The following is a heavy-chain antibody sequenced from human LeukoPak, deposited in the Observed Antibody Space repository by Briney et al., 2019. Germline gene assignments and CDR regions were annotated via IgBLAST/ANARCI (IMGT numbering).Heavy chain of an antibody. CDR2: IYYSGST. CDR1: GGSISSSSYY. D-gene: IGHD3-3*01. J-gene: IGHJ6*03. CDR3: ASRNDFWSGYYFDYYYYYYMDV. V-gene: IGHV4-39*07. Sequence: ASETLSLTCTVSGGSISSSSYYWGWIRQPPGKGLEWIGSIYYSGSTYYNPSLKSRVTISVDTSKNQFSLKLSSVTAADTAVYYCASRNDFWSGYYFDYYYYYYMDVWGKGTTVTVSS.